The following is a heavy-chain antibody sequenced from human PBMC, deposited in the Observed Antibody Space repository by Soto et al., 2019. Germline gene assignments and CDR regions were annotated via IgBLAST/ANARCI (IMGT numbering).Heavy chain of an antibody. CDR2: INPNSGGT. Sequence: QVQLVQSGAEVKKPGASVKVSCKASGYTFTGYYMHWVRQAPGQGLEWMGWINPNSGGTNYAQKFQGRVTMTRDTSISTAYMELSRLRSDDTAVYYCARVGGYSSSSRGWFDPWGQGTLVTVSS. J-gene: IGHJ5*02. V-gene: IGHV1-2*02. D-gene: IGHD6-6*01. CDR3: ARVGGYSSSSRGWFDP. CDR1: GYTFTGYY.